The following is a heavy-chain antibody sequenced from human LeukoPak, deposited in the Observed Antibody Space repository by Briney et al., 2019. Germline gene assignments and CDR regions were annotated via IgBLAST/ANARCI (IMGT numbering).Heavy chain of an antibody. CDR3: ARSMVRGVIIDNWFDP. J-gene: IGHJ5*02. V-gene: IGHV5-10-1*01. D-gene: IGHD3-10*01. Sequence: GESLRISCKGSGYSFTSYWISWGRQMPGKGLEWMGRIDPSDSYTNYSPSFQGHVTISADKSISTAYLQWSSLKASDTAMYYCARSMVRGVIIDNWFDPWGQGTLVTVSS. CDR1: GYSFTSYW. CDR2: IDPSDSYT.